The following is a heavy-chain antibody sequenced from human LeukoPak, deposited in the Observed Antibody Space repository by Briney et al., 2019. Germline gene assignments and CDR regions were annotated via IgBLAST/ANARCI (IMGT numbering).Heavy chain of an antibody. V-gene: IGHV3-48*03. J-gene: IGHJ6*04. D-gene: IGHD2-2*01. CDR1: GITFSSYE. CDR3: ARDSVIGDIVVVPAAPRYYYYGMDV. CDR2: VSSSGSTI. Sequence: GGSLRLSCAASGITFSSYEMNWVRQAPGKGLEWVSYVSSSGSTIYYADSVKGRFTISRDNAKNSLYLQMNSLRAEDTAVYYCARDSVIGDIVVVPAAPRYYYYGMDVWGKGTTVTVSS.